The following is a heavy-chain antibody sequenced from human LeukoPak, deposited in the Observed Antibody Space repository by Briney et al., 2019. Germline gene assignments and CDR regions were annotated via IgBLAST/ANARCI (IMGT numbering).Heavy chain of an antibody. D-gene: IGHD2-2*01. CDR2: FDPEDGET. Sequence: GASVKVSCKVSGYTLTELSMHWVRQAPGKGLEWMGGFDPEDGETIYAQKFQGRVTMTENTSTDTAYMELSSLRSEDTAVYYCATGYYCSSTSCYLRGFDYWGQGTLVTVSS. CDR3: ATGYYCSSTSCYLRGFDY. V-gene: IGHV1-24*01. CDR1: GYTLTELS. J-gene: IGHJ4*02.